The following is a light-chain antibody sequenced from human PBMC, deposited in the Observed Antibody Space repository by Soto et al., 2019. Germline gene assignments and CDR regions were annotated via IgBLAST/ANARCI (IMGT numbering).Light chain of an antibody. V-gene: IGKV3-20*01. CDR3: QHYGRSPPSWN. CDR1: QSVSSTY. J-gene: IGKJ1*01. CDR2: DAS. Sequence: EIVLTQSPGTLSLSPGERATLSFRASQSVSSTYLAWSQQKPGQPPRLLISDASSRATGIPDRFSGSGSGADFTLTISGLEPEDFAVYYCQHYGRSPPSWNFGKGTKVEIK.